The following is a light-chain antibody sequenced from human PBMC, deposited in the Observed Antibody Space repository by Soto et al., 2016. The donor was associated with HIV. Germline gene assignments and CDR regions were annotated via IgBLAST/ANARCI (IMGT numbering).Light chain of an antibody. Sequence: DIQLTQSPSFLSASVGDRVTITCRASQDINIHLAWYQQKAGKAPKFLIYAASTLQSGVPSRFSGSGSGTEFTLTISSLQPEDFATYFCQEVKAYPLTFGGRDQGGDQT. CDR3: QEVKAYPLT. J-gene: IGKJ4*01. V-gene: IGKV1-9*01. CDR1: QDINIH. CDR2: AAS.